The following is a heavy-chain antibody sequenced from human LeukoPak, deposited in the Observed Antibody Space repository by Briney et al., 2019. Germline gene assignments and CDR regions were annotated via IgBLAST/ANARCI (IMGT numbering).Heavy chain of an antibody. Sequence: PGGPLRLSCAASGFTFSSYSMNWVRQAPGKGLEWVPFIYSGTIHYSDSVNGRFTISRDNSKNTLYLQMNRLRAEAPAEDYCARRAGAYSHPYDYWGQGTLVTVSS. CDR2: IYSGTI. CDR1: GFTFSSYS. D-gene: IGHD4/OR15-4a*01. J-gene: IGHJ4*02. V-gene: IGHV3-53*01. CDR3: ARRAGAYSHPYDY.